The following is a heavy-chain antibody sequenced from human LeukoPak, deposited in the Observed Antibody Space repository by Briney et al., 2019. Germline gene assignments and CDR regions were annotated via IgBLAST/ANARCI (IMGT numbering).Heavy chain of an antibody. V-gene: IGHV3-43*02. Sequence: GGSLRLSCAASGFXFDDYAIHWVRQAPGKGLEWVSLICGDGGSTYYADSVKGRFTISRDNSKNSLYLQMNSLRTEDTALYYCATWVAESYPWGQGTLVTVSS. D-gene: IGHD5-18*01. J-gene: IGHJ5*02. CDR3: ATWVAESYP. CDR2: ICGDGGST. CDR1: GFXFDDYA.